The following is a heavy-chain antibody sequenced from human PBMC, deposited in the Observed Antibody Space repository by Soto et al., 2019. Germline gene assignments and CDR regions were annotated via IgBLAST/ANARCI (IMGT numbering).Heavy chain of an antibody. CDR1: GFTFSSYW. CDR3: ASSRYSYAYYDY. V-gene: IGHV3-74*01. CDR2: INSDGSST. D-gene: IGHD5-18*01. J-gene: IGHJ4*02. Sequence: GSLRLSCAASGFTFSSYWMHWVRQAPGKGLVWVSRINSDGSSTSYADSVKGRFTVSRDNAKDTLHLQMNSLRAEDTATYYCASSRYSYAYYDYWGQGTLVTVSS.